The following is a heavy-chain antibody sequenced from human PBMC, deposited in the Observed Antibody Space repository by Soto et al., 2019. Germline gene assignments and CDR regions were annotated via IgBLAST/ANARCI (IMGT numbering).Heavy chain of an antibody. V-gene: IGHV3-23*01. CDR1: GFTFSTNP. J-gene: IGHJ5*02. D-gene: IGHD5-12*01. Sequence: EVQLLESGGGLVQPGGSLRLSCAASGFTFSTNPMTWVRQAPGKGLEWVCGISGGGDSTHYADSVKGRFTISRDNSKNMVYLQMKSLTADDTAVDFCSKWDGYGDQWGQGTLVIVSS. CDR2: ISGGGDST. CDR3: SKWDGYGDQ.